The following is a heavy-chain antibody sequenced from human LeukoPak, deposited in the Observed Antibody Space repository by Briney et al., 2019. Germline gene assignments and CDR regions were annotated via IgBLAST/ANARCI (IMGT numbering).Heavy chain of an antibody. Sequence: GESLKISCKGSGYSFTSYWIGWVRQMPGKGLEWMGIIYPGDSDTRYSPSFQGQVTISADKSISTAYLQWSSLKASDTAMYYCATILQNRIAAASKDAFDIWGQGTMVTVSS. CDR2: IYPGDSDT. CDR3: ATILQNRIAAASKDAFDI. D-gene: IGHD6-13*01. CDR1: GYSFTSYW. J-gene: IGHJ3*02. V-gene: IGHV5-51*01.